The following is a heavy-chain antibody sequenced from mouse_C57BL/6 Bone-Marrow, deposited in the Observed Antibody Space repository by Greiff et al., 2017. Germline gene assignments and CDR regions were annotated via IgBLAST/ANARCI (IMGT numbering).Heavy chain of an antibody. CDR3: ARGVAGYAMDY. D-gene: IGHD4-1*01. J-gene: IGHJ4*01. Sequence: QVQLQQSGPELVKPGASVKISCKASGYAFSSSWMNWVKQRPGKGLEWIGRIYPGDGDTNYNGKFKGKATLAADKSSSTAYMQLSSLTSEDSAVYVCARGVAGYAMDYWGQGTSVTVSS. V-gene: IGHV1-82*01. CDR1: GYAFSSSW. CDR2: IYPGDGDT.